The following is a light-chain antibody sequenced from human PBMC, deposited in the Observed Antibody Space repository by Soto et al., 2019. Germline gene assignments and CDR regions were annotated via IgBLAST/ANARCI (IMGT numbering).Light chain of an antibody. CDR1: QSVSSSY. Sequence: EIVLTQSPGTLSLSPGERATLSCRASQSVSSSYLAWYQQKPGQAPRLLIYGASSRATGIPDRFSGSGSGTDFTLTISRLEPEDFAVYYCQHLSFTFGPGTKVDIK. CDR3: QHLSFT. J-gene: IGKJ3*01. CDR2: GAS. V-gene: IGKV3-20*01.